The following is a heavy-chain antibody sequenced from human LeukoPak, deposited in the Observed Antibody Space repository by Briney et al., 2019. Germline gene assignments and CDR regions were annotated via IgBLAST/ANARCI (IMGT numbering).Heavy chain of an antibody. V-gene: IGHV3-20*01. Sequence: GGSLRLSCAASGFTFDDYGMSWVRQAPGKGLEWVSGINWNGGSTGYADSVKGRFTISRDNAKNSLYLQMNSLRSEDTALYHCARMSCYYYVGYFDLWGRGTLVTVSS. CDR2: INWNGGST. CDR3: ARMSCYYYVGYFDL. CDR1: GFTFDDYG. D-gene: IGHD3-22*01. J-gene: IGHJ2*01.